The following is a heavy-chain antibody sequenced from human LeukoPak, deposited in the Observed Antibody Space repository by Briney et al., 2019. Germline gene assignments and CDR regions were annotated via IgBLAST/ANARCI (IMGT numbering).Heavy chain of an antibody. CDR1: GFTFSDYY. CDR2: ISSSSSYI. J-gene: IGHJ4*02. D-gene: IGHD2-2*01. CDR3: ASIYCSSTSCYSADY. V-gene: IGHV3-11*06. Sequence: GGSLRLSCAASGFTFSDYYMSWIRQAPGKGLEWVSSISSSSSYIYYADSVKGRFTISRDNAKNSLYLQMNSLRAEDTAVYYCASIYCSSTSCYSADYWGQGTLVTVSS.